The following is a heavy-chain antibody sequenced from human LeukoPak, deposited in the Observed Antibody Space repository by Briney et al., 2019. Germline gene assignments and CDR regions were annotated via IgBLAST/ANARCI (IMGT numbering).Heavy chain of an antibody. V-gene: IGHV3-21*01. Sequence: GGSLRLSCAASGFTFSSYSMNWVRQAPGKGLEWVSSISSSSSYIYYADSVKGRFTISRDNAKNSLYLQMNSLRAEDTAVYYCASPAFVRYYDSSGYDAFDIWGQGTMVTVSS. CDR2: ISSSSSYI. J-gene: IGHJ3*02. D-gene: IGHD3-22*01. CDR1: GFTFSSYS. CDR3: ASPAFVRYYDSSGYDAFDI.